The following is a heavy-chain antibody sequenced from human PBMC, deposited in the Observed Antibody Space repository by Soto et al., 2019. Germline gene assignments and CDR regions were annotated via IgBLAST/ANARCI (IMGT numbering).Heavy chain of an antibody. CDR2: ISYDGRNK. J-gene: IGHJ6*02. CDR1: GFTFSSYG. V-gene: IGHV3-30*18. Sequence: GGSLRLSCAASGFTFSSYGMHWVRQAPGKGLEWVAVISYDGRNKYYADSVEGRFTISRDNSKNTLYLQMSSLRAEDTSVYYCVKDGSSSWPYYYGLDVWGQGTTVTVSS. CDR3: VKDGSSSWPYYYGLDV. D-gene: IGHD6-13*01.